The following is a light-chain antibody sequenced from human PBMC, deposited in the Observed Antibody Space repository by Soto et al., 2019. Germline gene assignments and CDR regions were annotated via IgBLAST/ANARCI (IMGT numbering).Light chain of an antibody. Sequence: EIMMTQSPATLSVSPGERASLSCRASQSVSSNLAWYQQKPGQAPRLLIYDAATRATGLPGRFSGSGSGTDFTLTISRLKSEDFAVYYCQQYDKWPRTFGQGTKVEIK. J-gene: IGKJ1*01. V-gene: IGKV3-15*01. CDR3: QQYDKWPRT. CDR1: QSVSSN. CDR2: DAA.